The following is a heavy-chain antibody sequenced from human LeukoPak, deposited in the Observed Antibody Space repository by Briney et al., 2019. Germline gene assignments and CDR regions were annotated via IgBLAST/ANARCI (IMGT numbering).Heavy chain of an antibody. D-gene: IGHD3-10*01. CDR2: INPSGGST. Sequence: ASVKVSCKASGYTFTSYYMHWVRQAPGQGLEWMGIINPSGGSTSYAQKFQGRVTMTRDTSTSTVYMELSSLRAEDTAVYYCAKNLGEEGSGRYFNYYYYYYMDVWGKGTTVTISS. CDR3: AKNLGEEGSGRYFNYYYYYYMDV. CDR1: GYTFTSYY. J-gene: IGHJ6*03. V-gene: IGHV1-46*01.